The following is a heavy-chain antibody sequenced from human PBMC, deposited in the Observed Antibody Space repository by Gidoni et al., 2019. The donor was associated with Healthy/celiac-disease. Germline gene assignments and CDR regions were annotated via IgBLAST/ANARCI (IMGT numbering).Heavy chain of an antibody. CDR1: AASVSSTSAA. CDR3: ARDRGGRVPGAFDI. V-gene: IGHV6-1*01. J-gene: IGHJ3*02. CDR2: TYYRSKWYN. D-gene: IGHD3-10*01. Sequence: QVQLQQSAPGLVKPSQTLSLTCAISAASVSSTSAAWNWIRQSPSRGLEWLGRTYYRSKWYNDYAVSVKSRITINPDTSKNQFSLQLNSVTPEDTAVYYCARDRGGRVPGAFDIWGQGTMVTVSS.